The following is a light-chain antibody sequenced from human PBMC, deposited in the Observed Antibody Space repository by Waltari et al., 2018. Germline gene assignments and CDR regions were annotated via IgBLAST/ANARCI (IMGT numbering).Light chain of an antibody. J-gene: IGLJ2*01. CDR3: SSYTTSTTYVE. CDR1: SSDVGGYNY. CDR2: DVS. V-gene: IGLV2-14*03. Sequence: QSALTQPASVSGSPGQSITISCTGPSSDVGGYNYVSWYQQHPGKAPKLMIYDVSNRPSGVSNRFSGSKSGNTAFLTISGLQAGDEADYYCSSYTTSTTYVEFGGGTKLTVL.